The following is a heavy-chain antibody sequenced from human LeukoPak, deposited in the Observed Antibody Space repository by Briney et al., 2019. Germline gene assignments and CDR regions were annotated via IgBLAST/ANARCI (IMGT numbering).Heavy chain of an antibody. V-gene: IGHV4-34*01. D-gene: IGHD6-19*01. CDR3: ASLSGWPADY. CDR2: INHSGST. J-gene: IGHJ4*02. CDR1: GGSFSGYY. Sequence: SETLSLTCAVYGGSFSGYYWSWIRQPPGKGLEWIGEINHSGSTNYNPSLKSRVTISVDTSKNQFSLKLSSVTAADTAVYYCASLSGWPADYWGQGTLVTVSS.